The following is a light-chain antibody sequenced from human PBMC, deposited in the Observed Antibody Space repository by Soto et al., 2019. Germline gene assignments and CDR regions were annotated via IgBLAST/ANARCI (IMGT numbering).Light chain of an antibody. CDR1: QTISSW. V-gene: IGKV1-33*01. CDR3: QQYDNLPLT. Sequence: IHMTQSASTLSGSVGYSVTIVCRASQTISSWLAWYQQKLGKAPKLLIYDASNLETGVPSRFSGSGSGTDFNFTISSLQPEDIATYYCQQYDNLPLTFGGGTKVDIK. J-gene: IGKJ4*01. CDR2: DAS.